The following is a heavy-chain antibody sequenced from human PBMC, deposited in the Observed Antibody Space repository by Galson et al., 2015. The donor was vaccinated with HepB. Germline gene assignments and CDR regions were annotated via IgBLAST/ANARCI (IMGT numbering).Heavy chain of an antibody. J-gene: IGHJ6*02. V-gene: IGHV3-21*01. CDR2: MTWSDSYI. CDR1: GFTFSTST. Sequence: SLRLSCAASGFTFSTSTMNWVRQAPGKGPEWVSSMTWSDSYISYLDSVRGRFTISRDNAKNSLYLQMNSLRAEDSAVYYCARLDGPVDVWGQGTTVTVSS. D-gene: IGHD1-1*01. CDR3: ARLDGPVDV.